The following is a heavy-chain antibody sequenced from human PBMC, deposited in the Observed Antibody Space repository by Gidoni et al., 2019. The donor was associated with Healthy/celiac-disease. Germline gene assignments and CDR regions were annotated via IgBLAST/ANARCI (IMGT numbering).Heavy chain of an antibody. J-gene: IGHJ4*02. D-gene: IGHD6-13*01. CDR1: GVTLSRYG. V-gene: IGHV3-30*18. CDR3: AKDLGSKSIAAAGTVDY. Sequence: VQLVESGGGVVQPGRSVRLSCEASGVTLSRYGMHWVRQAPGNGLEWVAVISYDGSNKYYSDSVQVRFTISRDNSKYTLYLQMNSLRAEDTAVYYCAKDLGSKSIAAAGTVDYWGQGTLVTVSS. CDR2: ISYDGSNK.